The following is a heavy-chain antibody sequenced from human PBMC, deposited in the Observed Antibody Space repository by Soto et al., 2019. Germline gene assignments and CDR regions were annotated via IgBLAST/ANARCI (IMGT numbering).Heavy chain of an antibody. CDR1: EFTFRSYW. CDR3: ARSLPGTHGAFDL. CDR2: ISGDGSST. Sequence: EVQLVDSGGGLVQPGGSLRLSCAASEFTFRSYWMHWVRQSPGKGLVWVSRISGDGSSTNYADSVKGRFTISRDNAKNTVYLQIDSLRAEDTAVYYCARSLPGTHGAFDLCGQGTMVTVSS. J-gene: IGHJ3*01. D-gene: IGHD2-8*01. V-gene: IGHV3-74*01.